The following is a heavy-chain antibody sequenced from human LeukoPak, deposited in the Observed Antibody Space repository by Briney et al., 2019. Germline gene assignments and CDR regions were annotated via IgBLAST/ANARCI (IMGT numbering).Heavy chain of an antibody. Sequence: PGGSLRLSCAAPGFTFSSYAMSWVRQAPGKGLEWVSAISGSGGSTYYADSVKGRFTISRDSSKNTLYLQMNSLRAEDTAVYYCAKDLSTVTEYFDYWGQGTLVTVSS. V-gene: IGHV3-23*01. J-gene: IGHJ4*02. CDR1: GFTFSSYA. D-gene: IGHD4-17*01. CDR3: AKDLSTVTEYFDY. CDR2: ISGSGGST.